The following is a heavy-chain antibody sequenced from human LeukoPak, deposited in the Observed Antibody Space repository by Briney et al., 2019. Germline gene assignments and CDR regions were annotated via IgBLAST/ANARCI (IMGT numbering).Heavy chain of an antibody. CDR1: GGSISSYF. CDR3: ARFTPQGYGWGGYNRFDP. J-gene: IGHJ5*02. V-gene: IGHV4-59*01. D-gene: IGHD3-16*01. Sequence: PSETLSLTCTVSGGSISSYFWTWIRQPPGKGLEWIGYIYYSGSTNYSPSLKSRVTISVDTSKNQFSLNLTSVTAADTAVYYCARFTPQGYGWGGYNRFDPWGQGTLVTASS. CDR2: IYYSGST.